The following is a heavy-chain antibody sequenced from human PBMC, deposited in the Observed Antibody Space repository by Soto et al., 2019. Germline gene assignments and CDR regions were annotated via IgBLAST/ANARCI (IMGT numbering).Heavy chain of an antibody. J-gene: IGHJ5*02. CDR2: MNPNSGNT. Sequence: GASVKVSSNASESPFMNSDISWVRQAPGQGLEWMSWMNPNSGNTCYALKFQGRVSITRNTSIYTFYLELSSLASDDTAVYYCVRMASSGTLNWFDPWGQGTLVTVSS. CDR1: ESPFMNSD. D-gene: IGHD2-15*01. CDR3: VRMASSGTLNWFDP. V-gene: IGHV1-8*01.